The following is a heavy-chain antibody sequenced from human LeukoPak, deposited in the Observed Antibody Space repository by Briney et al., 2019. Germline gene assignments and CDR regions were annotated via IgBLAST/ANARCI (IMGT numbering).Heavy chain of an antibody. J-gene: IGHJ4*02. Sequence: GGTLGLSCAASGFTFSSYGMSWVRQAPGKGLEWVSAISGSGGSTYYADSVKGRFTISRDNSKNTLYLQMNSLRAEDTAVYYCAKCSYYDSSGYYDYAYWGQGTLVTVSS. CDR2: ISGSGGST. CDR1: GFTFSSYG. CDR3: AKCSYYDSSGYYDYAY. D-gene: IGHD3-22*01. V-gene: IGHV3-23*01.